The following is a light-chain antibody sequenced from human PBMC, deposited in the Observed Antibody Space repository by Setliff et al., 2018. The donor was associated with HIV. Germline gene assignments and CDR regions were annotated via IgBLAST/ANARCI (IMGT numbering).Light chain of an antibody. CDR2: EVS. CDR1: SSDVGGYDY. CDR3: NSKTGTITYV. Sequence: QSVLAQPASVSGSPGQSITISCTGTSSDVGGYDYVSWYQQHPDKAPKLMIYEVSNRPSGVSNRFSGSKSGSTASLTISGPQAEDEADYYCNSKTGTITYVFGTGTKV. V-gene: IGLV2-14*01. J-gene: IGLJ1*01.